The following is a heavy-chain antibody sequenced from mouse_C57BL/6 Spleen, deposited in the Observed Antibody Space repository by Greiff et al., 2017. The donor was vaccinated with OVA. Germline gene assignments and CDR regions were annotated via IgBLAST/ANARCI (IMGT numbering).Heavy chain of an antibody. J-gene: IGHJ4*01. Sequence: QVQLQQSGPELVKPGASVKISCKASGYAFSSSWMHWVKQRPGKGLEWIGRIYPGDGDTNYNEKFKGKATLTADKSSSTAYMQLSILTSEDSAVYVCARSGGNYYYAMDYWGQGTSVTVSA. V-gene: IGHV1-82*01. CDR1: GYAFSSSW. D-gene: IGHD2-1*01. CDR3: ARSGGNYYYAMDY. CDR2: IYPGDGDT.